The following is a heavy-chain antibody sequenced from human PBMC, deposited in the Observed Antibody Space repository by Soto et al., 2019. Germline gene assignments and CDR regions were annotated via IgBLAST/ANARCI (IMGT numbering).Heavy chain of an antibody. CDR1: GFTFSSYA. V-gene: IGHV3-23*01. CDR3: AFNSGSGSYYFDY. D-gene: IGHD3-10*01. Sequence: GGSLRLSCAASGFTFSSYAMWWVRQAPWKGLECVSAISGGGETTYYADSVKGRFTISRDNSKNTLYLQMNSLRAEDTAVYYCAFNSGSGSYYFDYWGQGTLVTVSS. CDR2: ISGGGETT. J-gene: IGHJ4*02.